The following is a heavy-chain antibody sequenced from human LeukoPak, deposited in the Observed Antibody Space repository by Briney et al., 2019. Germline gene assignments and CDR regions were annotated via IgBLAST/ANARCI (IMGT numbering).Heavy chain of an antibody. CDR1: GYTFISYG. CDR2: ISAYNGNT. J-gene: IGHJ4*02. D-gene: IGHD3-22*01. V-gene: IGHV1-18*01. Sequence: GASVKVSCKASGYTFISYGISWVRQAPGQGLEWMGWISAYNGNTNYAQKLQGRVTMTTDTSTSTAYMELRSLRSDDTAVYYCARDHYYDSSGYSDYWGQGTLVTVSS. CDR3: ARDHYYDSSGYSDY.